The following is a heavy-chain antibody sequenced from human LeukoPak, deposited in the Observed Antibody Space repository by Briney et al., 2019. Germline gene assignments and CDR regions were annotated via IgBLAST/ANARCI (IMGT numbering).Heavy chain of an antibody. CDR1: GGSISSSSYY. Sequence: PSETLSLTCTVSGGSISSSSYYWGWIRQPPGKGLEWIGTIFYTGNTFYNPSLKSRVTMSVDTSKNHLYLKLSSVTAADTAVYYCAREMGRDGYNTWGQGTLVTVSS. J-gene: IGHJ5*02. V-gene: IGHV4-39*02. D-gene: IGHD5-24*01. CDR2: IFYTGNT. CDR3: AREMGRDGYNT.